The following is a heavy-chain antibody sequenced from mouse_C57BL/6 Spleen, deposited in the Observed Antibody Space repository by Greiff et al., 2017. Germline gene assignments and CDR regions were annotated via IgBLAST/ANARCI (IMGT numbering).Heavy chain of an antibody. V-gene: IGHV1-42*01. Sequence: EVQLQQSGPELVKPGASVKISCKASGYSFTGYYMNWVKQSPEKSLEWIGEINPSTGGTTYNQKFKAKATLTVDKSSSTAYMQLKSLTSEDAAVYYCARENSDFDDWGQGTTLTVSS. J-gene: IGHJ2*01. CDR2: INPSTGGT. CDR3: ARENSDFDD. CDR1: GYSFTGYY.